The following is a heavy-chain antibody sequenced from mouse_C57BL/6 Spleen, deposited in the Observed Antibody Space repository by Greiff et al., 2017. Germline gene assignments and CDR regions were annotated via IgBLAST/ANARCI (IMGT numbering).Heavy chain of an antibody. CDR2: IDPETGGT. CDR1: GYTFTDYE. J-gene: IGHJ3*01. CDR3: TRGGGQLRPFAY. V-gene: IGHV1-15*01. Sequence: VQLQESGAELVRPGASVTLSCKASGYTFTDYEMHWVKQTPVHGLEWIGAIDPETGGTAYNQKFKGKAILTADKSSSTAYMELRSLTSEDSAVYYCTRGGGQLRPFAYWGQGTLVTVSA. D-gene: IGHD3-2*02.